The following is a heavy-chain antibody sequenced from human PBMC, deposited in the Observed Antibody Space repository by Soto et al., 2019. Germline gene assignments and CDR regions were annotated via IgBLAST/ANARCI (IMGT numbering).Heavy chain of an antibody. J-gene: IGHJ4*02. V-gene: IGHV1-69*06. CDR3: AIGEWLSTSYFNF. Sequence: GASVKVSCKASGGTFSNYVISWVRQAPGQGLEWMGGIIPIFGSPYYAQKFQGRATITADKSTTTAYMELSSLESEDTAVYHCAIGEWLSTSYFNFWGKGTLVTVSS. CDR2: IIPIFGSP. CDR1: GGTFSNYV. D-gene: IGHD3-3*01.